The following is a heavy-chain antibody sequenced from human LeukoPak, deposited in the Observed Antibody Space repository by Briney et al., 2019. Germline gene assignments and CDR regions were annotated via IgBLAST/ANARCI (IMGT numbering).Heavy chain of an antibody. D-gene: IGHD3-10*01. J-gene: IGHJ6*03. Sequence: ASVKVSCKTSGYTFTSYYMHWVRQAPGQGLEWMGIINPSGGSTSYAQKFQGRVTMTRDMSTSTAYMELSSLRSEDTAVYYCARDRARYYGSGSPNYYMDVWGKGTTVTISS. CDR1: GYTFTSYY. CDR2: INPSGGST. CDR3: ARDRARYYGSGSPNYYMDV. V-gene: IGHV1-46*01.